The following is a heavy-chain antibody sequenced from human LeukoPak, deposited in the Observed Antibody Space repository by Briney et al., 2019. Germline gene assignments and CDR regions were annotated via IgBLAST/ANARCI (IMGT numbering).Heavy chain of an antibody. V-gene: IGHV3-7*01. J-gene: IGHJ6*03. Sequence: PGGSLRLSCAASGFTFISYWLTWVRQAPGKGLEWVANIKQDGSEKYYVGSVKGRFTISRDNAKNSLYLQMNSLRAEDTAVYYCARDPYSGNYGNYYYYYMDVWGKGTTVTISS. CDR1: GFTFISYW. D-gene: IGHD1-26*01. CDR2: IKQDGSEK. CDR3: ARDPYSGNYGNYYYYYMDV.